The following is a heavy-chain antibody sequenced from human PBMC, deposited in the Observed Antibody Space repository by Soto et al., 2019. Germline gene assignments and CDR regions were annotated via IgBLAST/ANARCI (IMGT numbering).Heavy chain of an antibody. V-gene: IGHV1-46*01. J-gene: IGHJ6*02. D-gene: IGHD1-26*01. CDR3: ARDKGSGRAEYYYYGMDV. Sequence: ASVKVSCKASGYTFTSYYMHWVRQAPGQGLEWMGIINPSGGSTSYAQKFQGRVTMTRDTSTSTVYMELSSLRSEDTAVYYCARDKGSGRAEYYYYGMDVWGQGTTVTVSS. CDR1: GYTFTSYY. CDR2: INPSGGST.